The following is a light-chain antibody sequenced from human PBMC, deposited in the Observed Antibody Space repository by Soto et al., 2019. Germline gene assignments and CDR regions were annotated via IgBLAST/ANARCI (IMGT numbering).Light chain of an antibody. V-gene: IGKV3-15*01. Sequence: EILMTQPPDSLSVSPGETATLSCRASQSLNTYLAWYQQKPGQAPRLLLYGASTRATGISTRFSGGGSGTEFTLTISGLQSEDSAVYYCQQYKSWPPITFGQGTRLEIK. CDR3: QQYKSWPPIT. CDR1: QSLNTY. J-gene: IGKJ5*01. CDR2: GAS.